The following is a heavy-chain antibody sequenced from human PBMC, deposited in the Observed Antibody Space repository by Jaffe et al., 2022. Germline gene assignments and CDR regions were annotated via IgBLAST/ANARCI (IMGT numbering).Heavy chain of an antibody. CDR1: GFTFSNAW. CDR3: TTEQMIHYDFWSGNY. D-gene: IGHD3-3*01. J-gene: IGHJ4*02. V-gene: IGHV3-15*01. CDR2: IKSKTDGGTT. Sequence: EVQLVESGGGLVKPGGSLRLSCAASGFTFSNAWMSWVRQAPGKGLEWVGRIKSKTDGGTTDYAAPVKGRFTISRDDSKNTLYLQMNSLKTEDTAVYYCTTEQMIHYDFWSGNYWGQGTLVTVSS.